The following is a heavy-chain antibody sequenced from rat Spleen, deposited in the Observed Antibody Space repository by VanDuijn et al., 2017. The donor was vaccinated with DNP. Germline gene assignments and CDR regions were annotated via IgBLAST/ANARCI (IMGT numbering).Heavy chain of an antibody. CDR2: ISTSGSRT. CDR1: GFTFSNYY. V-gene: IGHV5-25*01. D-gene: IGHD1-1*01. Sequence: EVQLVESGGGLVRPGRSLKLSCAASGFTFSNYYMAWVRQAPKKGLEWVATISTSGSRTYYPDSVKGRFTISRDNAKSTLYLQMNSLRSEDIPTYYFVRCNSGHYTPWGQGVPPTVSS. J-gene: IGHJ2*01. CDR3: VRCNSGHYTP.